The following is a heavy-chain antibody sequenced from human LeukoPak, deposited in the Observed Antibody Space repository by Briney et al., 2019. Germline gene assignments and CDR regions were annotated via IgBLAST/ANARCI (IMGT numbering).Heavy chain of an antibody. J-gene: IGHJ4*02. CDR1: GYSFSSYW. V-gene: IGHV5-51*01. Sequence: GESLKISCKGSGYSFSSYWIGLVRQMPGKGLERMGIIYPGDSDTRYSPSFQGQVTISADKTISTAYLQWSSLKASDTAMYYCARLGIAAAAFDYWGQGTLVTVSS. D-gene: IGHD6-13*01. CDR2: IYPGDSDT. CDR3: ARLGIAAAAFDY.